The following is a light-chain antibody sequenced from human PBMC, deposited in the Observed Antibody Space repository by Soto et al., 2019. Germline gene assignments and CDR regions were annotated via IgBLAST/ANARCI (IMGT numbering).Light chain of an antibody. V-gene: IGLV1-47*01. CDR3: AAWDDSLRVVL. J-gene: IGLJ2*01. CDR1: SSNIGSNY. Sequence: QAVVTQPPSASGTPGQRVTISCSGSSSNIGSNYVYWYQQLPGTAPKLLIYRNDQRPSGVPDRFSGSKSGTSASLAISGLRSEDEAEYYCAAWDDSLRVVLFGGGTKVTVL. CDR2: RND.